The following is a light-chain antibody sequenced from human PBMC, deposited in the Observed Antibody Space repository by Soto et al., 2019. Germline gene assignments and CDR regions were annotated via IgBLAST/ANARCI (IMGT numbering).Light chain of an antibody. CDR2: GAT. CDR3: QQFGDSLT. CDR1: QSVSSTY. V-gene: IGKV3-20*01. J-gene: IGKJ3*01. Sequence: EIVLTQSPGTLSLSPGERATLYCRASQSVSSTYLVWYQQKPGQAPRLLIYGATSRASGIPDRFSGSGSGTDFTLTISRLEPEDFAVYYCQQFGDSLTFGPGTKVDIK.